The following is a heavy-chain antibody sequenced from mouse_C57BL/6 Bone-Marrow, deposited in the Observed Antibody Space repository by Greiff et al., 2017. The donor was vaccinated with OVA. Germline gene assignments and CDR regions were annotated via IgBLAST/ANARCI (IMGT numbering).Heavy chain of an antibody. V-gene: IGHV1-50*01. CDR2: IDPSDSYT. Sequence: VQLQQSGAELVKPGASVKLSCKASGYTFTSYWMQWVKQRPGQGLEWIGEIDPSDSYTNYNQKFKGKATLTVDTSSSTAYMQLSSLTSEDSAVYYCARAPAMDYCGQGTSVTVSS. CDR3: ARAPAMDY. CDR1: GYTFTSYW. J-gene: IGHJ4*01.